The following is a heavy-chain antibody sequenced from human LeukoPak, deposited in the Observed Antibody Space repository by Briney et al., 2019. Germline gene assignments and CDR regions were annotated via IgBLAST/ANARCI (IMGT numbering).Heavy chain of an antibody. CDR3: AREGSASYYSAFDF. D-gene: IGHD3-10*01. Sequence: RGSLRLSCAASGFTFSRYWMTWVRQAPGKGLEWVANIKQDGSEEYYVDSVKGRFTISRNNAKNSLYLQMNSLRAEDTAVYYCAREGSASYYSAFDFWGQGTMVTVSS. CDR1: GFTFSRYW. CDR2: IKQDGSEE. J-gene: IGHJ3*01. V-gene: IGHV3-7*04.